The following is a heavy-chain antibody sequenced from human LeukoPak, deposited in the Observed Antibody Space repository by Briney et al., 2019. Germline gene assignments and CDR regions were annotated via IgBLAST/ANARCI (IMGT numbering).Heavy chain of an antibody. V-gene: IGHV3-23*01. Sequence: GGSLRLSCAASGFTFRSYAMCWVRQAPGKGLEWVSAISLDGGSTYYADSVKGRFTVSRDNSKNTLYLHMNSLRAEDTAVYYCAARSSGNPYFWGQGTLVTVSS. CDR2: ISLDGGST. CDR3: AARSSGNPYF. CDR1: GFTFRSYA. D-gene: IGHD1-26*01. J-gene: IGHJ4*02.